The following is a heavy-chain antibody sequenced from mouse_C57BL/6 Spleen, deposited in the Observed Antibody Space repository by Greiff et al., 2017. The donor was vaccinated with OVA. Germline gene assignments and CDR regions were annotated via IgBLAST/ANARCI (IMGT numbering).Heavy chain of an antibody. CDR3: ARRGLDYYGSSYDY. CDR2: IHPNSGST. V-gene: IGHV1-64*01. D-gene: IGHD1-1*01. CDR1: GYTFTSYW. J-gene: IGHJ2*01. Sequence: QVQLKESGAELVKPGASVKLSCKASGYTFTSYWMHWVKQRPGQGLEWIGMIHPNSGSTNYNEKFKSKATLTVDKSSSTAYMQLSSLTSEDSAVYYCARRGLDYYGSSYDYWGQGTTLTVSS.